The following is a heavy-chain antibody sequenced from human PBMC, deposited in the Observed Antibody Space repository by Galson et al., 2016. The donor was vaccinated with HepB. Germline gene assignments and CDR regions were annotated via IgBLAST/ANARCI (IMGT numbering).Heavy chain of an antibody. D-gene: IGHD3-16*02. J-gene: IGHJ5*02. CDR1: GYTFIDYW. Sequence: QSGAEVKKPGESLRISCRASGYTFIDYWIGWVRQMPGKGLEWMGVISPHNSQTTYSPSFQGQVTISADNSISTTYLHWNSLRASGTAMYYCGRLWCYRPTCVNWFDPWGQGTLVTVSS. CDR3: GRLWCYRPTCVNWFDP. CDR2: ISPHNSQT. V-gene: IGHV5-51*01.